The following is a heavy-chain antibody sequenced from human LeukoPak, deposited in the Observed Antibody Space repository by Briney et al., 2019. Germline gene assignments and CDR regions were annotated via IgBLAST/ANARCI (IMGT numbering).Heavy chain of an antibody. Sequence: GGSLRLSCAASGFTFSSYAMHWVRQAPGKGLEWVAVIWYDGSNKYYADSVKGRFTISRDNSKNTLYLQMNSLRAEDTAVYYCAKSAAGPLWYYYGMDVWGQGTTVTVSS. D-gene: IGHD6-13*01. CDR3: AKSAAGPLWYYYGMDV. J-gene: IGHJ6*02. CDR2: IWYDGSNK. V-gene: IGHV3-33*06. CDR1: GFTFSSYA.